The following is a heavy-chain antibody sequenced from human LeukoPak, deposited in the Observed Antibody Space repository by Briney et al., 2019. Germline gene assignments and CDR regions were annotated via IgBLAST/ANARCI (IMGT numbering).Heavy chain of an antibody. D-gene: IGHD6-19*01. J-gene: IGHJ4*02. V-gene: IGHV3-53*01. CDR2: IYSGGTT. Sequence: GGSLRLSCAASVFIVSSNYMTWVRQAPGKGLEWVSVIYSGGTTYYADYVKGRFTISRDNSKNTLYLQMNSLRVEDSAVYYCARGETAGRDYWGQGTLVTVSS. CDR1: VFIVSSNY. CDR3: ARGETAGRDY.